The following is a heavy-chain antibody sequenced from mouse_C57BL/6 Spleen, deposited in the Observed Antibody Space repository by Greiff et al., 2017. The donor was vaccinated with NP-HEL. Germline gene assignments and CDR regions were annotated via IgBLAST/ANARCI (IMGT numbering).Heavy chain of an antibody. D-gene: IGHD1-1*01. J-gene: IGHJ2*01. Sequence: VKLVESGAELARPGASVKLSCKASGYTFTSYGISWVKQRTGQGLEWIGEIYPRSGNTYYNEKFKGKATLTADKSSSTAYMELRSLTSEDSAVYFCAMITTVVAPGYWGQGTTLTVSS. CDR1: GYTFTSYG. CDR2: IYPRSGNT. CDR3: AMITTVVAPGY. V-gene: IGHV1-81*01.